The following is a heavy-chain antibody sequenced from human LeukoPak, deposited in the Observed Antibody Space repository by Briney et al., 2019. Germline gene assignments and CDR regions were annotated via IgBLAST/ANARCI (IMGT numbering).Heavy chain of an antibody. J-gene: IGHJ6*03. CDR3: ARGVTLFGGHYMDV. D-gene: IGHD3-3*01. Sequence: SETLSLTCNVPSDKISSYYWNWIRQLAGKGLEWVGRIFTTGTTNYSPSLKSRVTISIDRSKNQFYLNLSSVTAADTAVYYCARGVTLFGGHYMDVWGKGTTVTVSS. V-gene: IGHV4-4*07. CDR1: SDKISSYY. CDR2: IFTTGTT.